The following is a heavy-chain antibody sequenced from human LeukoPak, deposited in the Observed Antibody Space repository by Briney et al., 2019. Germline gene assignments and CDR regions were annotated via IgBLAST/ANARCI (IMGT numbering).Heavy chain of an antibody. CDR1: GFTFSNAW. CDR2: IKQDGSEK. J-gene: IGHJ3*02. D-gene: IGHD3-10*01. Sequence: PGGSLRLSCAASGFTFSNAWMSWVRQAPGKGLEWVANIKQDGSEKYYVDSVKGRFTISRDNAKNSLYLQMNSLRAEDTAVYYCARDHYYGSGSPRGAFDIWGQGTMVTVSS. CDR3: ARDHYYGSGSPRGAFDI. V-gene: IGHV3-7*01.